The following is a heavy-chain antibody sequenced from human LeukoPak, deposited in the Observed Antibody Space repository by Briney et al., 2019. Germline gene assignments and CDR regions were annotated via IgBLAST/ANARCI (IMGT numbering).Heavy chain of an antibody. CDR1: GGTFGSYA. Sequence: ASVKVSCKASGGTFGSYAISWVRQAPGQGLEWMGRIIPIFGTANYAQKFQGRVTITTDESTSTAYMELSSLRSEDTAVYYCARDLTPAYGLVYYFDYWGQGTLVTVSS. CDR3: ARDLTPAYGLVYYFDY. V-gene: IGHV1-69*05. CDR2: IIPIFGTA. D-gene: IGHD3-10*01. J-gene: IGHJ4*02.